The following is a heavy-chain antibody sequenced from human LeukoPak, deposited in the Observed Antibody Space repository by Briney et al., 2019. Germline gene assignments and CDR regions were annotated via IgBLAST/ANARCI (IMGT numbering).Heavy chain of an antibody. CDR1: GGTFSSYA. J-gene: IGHJ5*02. D-gene: IGHD3-9*01. CDR3: ARDSIGGYDILTGYVPAPNWFDP. Sequence: SVKLSCKASGGTFSSYAISWVRQAPGQGLEWMGGIIPIFGTANYAQKFQGRVTITADKSTSTAYMEMSSLRSEDTAVYYCARDSIGGYDILTGYVPAPNWFDPWGQGTLVTVSS. CDR2: IIPIFGTA. V-gene: IGHV1-69*06.